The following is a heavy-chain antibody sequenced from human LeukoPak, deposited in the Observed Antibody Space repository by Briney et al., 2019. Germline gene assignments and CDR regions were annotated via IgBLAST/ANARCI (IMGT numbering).Heavy chain of an antibody. CDR1: GFTFSNYY. Sequence: GSLRLSCAASGFTFSNYYMNWVRQAPGKGLEWVSSISSGSSYIYYADSLKGRFTISRDNAKDSLYLQMNSLRAEDTAVYYCATGVRGYNSALDYWGQGTLVTVSP. CDR2: ISSGSSYI. V-gene: IGHV3-21*01. CDR3: ATGVRGYNSALDY. D-gene: IGHD6-19*01. J-gene: IGHJ4*02.